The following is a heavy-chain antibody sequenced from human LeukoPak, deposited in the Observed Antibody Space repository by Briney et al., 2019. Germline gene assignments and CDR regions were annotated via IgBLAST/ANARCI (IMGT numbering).Heavy chain of an antibody. J-gene: IGHJ6*03. Sequence: ASVKVSCKASGYTFTGYYIHWVRQAPGQGLEWMGWINPNSGGTNYAQKFQGRVTMTRDTSISTAYMELSRLRSDDTAVYYCARGPHYYGSGSYPSVYYYYYYMDVWGKGTTVTISS. CDR2: INPNSGGT. D-gene: IGHD3-10*01. V-gene: IGHV1-2*02. CDR3: ARGPHYYGSGSYPSVYYYYYYMDV. CDR1: GYTFTGYY.